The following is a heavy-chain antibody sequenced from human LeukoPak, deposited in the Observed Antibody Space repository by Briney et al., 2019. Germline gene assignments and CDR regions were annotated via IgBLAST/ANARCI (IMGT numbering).Heavy chain of an antibody. CDR2: ISAYNGNT. CDR3: ARDYYDSSGTTLFDY. J-gene: IGHJ4*02. CDR1: GYTFTSYG. V-gene: IGHV1-18*01. Sequence: GASVKVSCKASGYTFTSYGISWVRQAPGQGLEWMGWISAYNGNTNYAQKLQGRVTMTTDTSTSTAYMELRSLRSDDTAVYYCARDYYDSSGTTLFDYWGQGTLVTVPS. D-gene: IGHD3-22*01.